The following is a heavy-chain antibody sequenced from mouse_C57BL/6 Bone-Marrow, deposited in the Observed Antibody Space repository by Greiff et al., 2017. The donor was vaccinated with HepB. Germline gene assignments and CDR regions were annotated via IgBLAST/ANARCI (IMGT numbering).Heavy chain of an antibody. J-gene: IGHJ2*01. D-gene: IGHD1-1*01. Sequence: VQLQQPGAELVKPGASVKLSCKASGYTFTSYWMHWVKQRPGQGLEWIGMIHPNSGSTNYNEKFKSKATLTVDKSSCTAYMQLSSLTSEDSAVYYCASGELLREDFDYWGQGTTLTVSS. CDR1: GYTFTSYW. V-gene: IGHV1-64*01. CDR2: IHPNSGST. CDR3: ASGELLREDFDY.